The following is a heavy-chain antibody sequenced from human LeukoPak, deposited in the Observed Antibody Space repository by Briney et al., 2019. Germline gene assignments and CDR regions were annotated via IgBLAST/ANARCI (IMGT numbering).Heavy chain of an antibody. V-gene: IGHV3-23*01. CDR2: ISGSGVST. J-gene: IGHJ4*02. D-gene: IGHD5-12*01. Sequence: PGGTLRLSCAASGFTFSSFGMSWVRQAPGKGLEWVSAISGSGVSTYYADSVKGRFTISRDNSKNSLYLQMNSLRAEDTAVYYCARDGYSGYDTFDYWGQGTLVTVSS. CDR3: ARDGYSGYDTFDY. CDR1: GFTFSSFG.